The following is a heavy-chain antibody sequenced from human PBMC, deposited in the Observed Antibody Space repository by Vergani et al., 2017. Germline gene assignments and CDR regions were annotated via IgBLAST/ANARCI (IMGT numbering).Heavy chain of an antibody. CDR2: IYYSGST. V-gene: IGHV4-59*01. CDR1: GGSISSYY. D-gene: IGHD3-22*01. CDR3: ARVYPTITMIVLPGWFDP. J-gene: IGHJ5*02. Sequence: QVQLQESGPGLVKPSETLSLTCTVSGGSISSYYWSWIRQPPGKGLEWIGYIYYSGSTNYNPSLKSRVTISVDTSKNPFSLKLSSVTAADTAVYYCARVYPTITMIVLPGWFDPWGQGTLVTVSS.